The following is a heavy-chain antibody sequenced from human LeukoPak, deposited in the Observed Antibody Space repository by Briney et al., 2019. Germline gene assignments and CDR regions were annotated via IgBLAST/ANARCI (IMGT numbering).Heavy chain of an antibody. CDR1: GFTFSSYA. V-gene: IGHV3-23*01. CDR2: ISGSGGST. CDR3: ATGGWNDPYGMDV. D-gene: IGHD1-1*01. J-gene: IGHJ6*02. Sequence: PGGSLRLSCAASGFTFSSYAMSWVRQAPGKGLEWVSAISGSGGSTYYADSVKGPFTISRDNSKNTLYLQMNSLRAEDTAVYYCATGGWNDPYGMDVWGQGTTVTVSS.